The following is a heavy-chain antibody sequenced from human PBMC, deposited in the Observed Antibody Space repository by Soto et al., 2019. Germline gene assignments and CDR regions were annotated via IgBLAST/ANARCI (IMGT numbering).Heavy chain of an antibody. CDR2: ITGNGDST. V-gene: IGHV3-23*01. CDR3: AKKPTGYPIDS. J-gene: IGHJ4*02. Sequence: GGSLRLSCAASGFTFSTYAMNWVRQAPGKGLECVSTITGNGDSTYYTDSVKGRLTISRDNSKITLYLQMNSLRAEDTAVYFCAKKPTGYPIDSWGQGTLVTVSS. CDR1: GFTFSTYA. D-gene: IGHD3-9*01.